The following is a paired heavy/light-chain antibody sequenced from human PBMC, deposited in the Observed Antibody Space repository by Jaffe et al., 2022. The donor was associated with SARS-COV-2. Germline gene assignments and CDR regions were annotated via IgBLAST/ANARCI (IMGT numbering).Light chain of an antibody. CDR1: QGISSW. J-gene: IGKJ4*01. CDR3: LQTNSLPLT. CDR2: TAS. Sequence: DIQMTQSPSCVSASVGDRVTITCRASQGISSWLAWYQQKPGRAPKLLIYTASSLQSGVPSRFSGSGSGTDFTLTISSLQPEDFATYYCLQTNSLPLTFGGGTKVEIK. V-gene: IGKV1-12*01.
Heavy chain of an antibody. D-gene: IGHD6-13*01. J-gene: IGHJ4*02. CDR3: AKGRGSSASSSPER. Sequence: EVQLVESGGGLVQPGRSLRLSCAASGFTFDDYAMHWVRQAPGKGLEWVSSISWNSVNIGYADSMKGRFTISRDNAKNSLYLQMNSLRAEDTALYYCAKGRGSSASSSPERWGQGTLVTVSS. V-gene: IGHV3-9*01. CDR1: GFTFDDYA. CDR2: ISWNSVNI.